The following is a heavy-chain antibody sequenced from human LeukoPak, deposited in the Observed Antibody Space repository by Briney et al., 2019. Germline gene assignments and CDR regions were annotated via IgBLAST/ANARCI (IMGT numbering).Heavy chain of an antibody. J-gene: IGHJ4*02. CDR2: ISVSVGST. Sequence: PGGSLRLSCAASGFTFSSHAMSWVRQAPGKGLEWVSAISVSVGSTYYADSVKGRFTISRDNSNNTLYLQMNSLRAEDTAVYYCAKDRSSWYYPFDSWGQGTLVTVSS. V-gene: IGHV3-23*01. CDR3: AKDRSSWYYPFDS. CDR1: GFTFSSHA. D-gene: IGHD3-3*01.